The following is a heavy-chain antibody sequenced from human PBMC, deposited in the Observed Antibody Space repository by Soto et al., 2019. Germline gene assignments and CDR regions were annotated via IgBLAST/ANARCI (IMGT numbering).Heavy chain of an antibody. D-gene: IGHD2-2*01. J-gene: IGHJ4*02. CDR1: GFIFSDHY. V-gene: IGHV3-72*01. CDR3: ASEGGHCSGTSCYRPPDY. Sequence: EVQLVESGGGLVQPGGSLRLSCAASGFIFSDHYMDWVRQAPGKGLEWVARITNKANSYTTEYAASVKGRFSISRGDSQNSVYLQMNSLKTEDTAVYYCASEGGHCSGTSCYRPPDYWGQGTLVTVSS. CDR2: ITNKANSYTT.